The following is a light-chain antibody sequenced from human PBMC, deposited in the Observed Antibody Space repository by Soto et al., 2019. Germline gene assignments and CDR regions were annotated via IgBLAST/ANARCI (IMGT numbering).Light chain of an antibody. V-gene: IGKV3-20*01. J-gene: IGKJ2*01. CDR2: GAS. Sequence: PGERATLSCRASQSVSSSYLAWYQQKPGQAPRLLIYGASSRATGIPDRFSGSASGTGFTLTISRLEPEDFAVYYCQQYDISPYTFGQGTKLEIK. CDR3: QQYDISPYT. CDR1: QSVSSSY.